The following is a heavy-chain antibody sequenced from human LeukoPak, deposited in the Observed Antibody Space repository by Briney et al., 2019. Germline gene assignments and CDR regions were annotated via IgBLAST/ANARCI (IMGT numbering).Heavy chain of an antibody. CDR1: GGSLSSYY. CDR3: ARDHDYGDYRPLDY. J-gene: IGHJ4*02. CDR2: IFYSGKT. Sequence: PSETLSLTCTVSGGSLSSYYWIWIRQPPGKGLEYIGYIFYSGKTNYNPSLKSRVTISVDTSKNEFSLNLSSVTAADTAVYYCARDHDYGDYRPLDYWGQGTLVTVSS. V-gene: IGHV4-59*12. D-gene: IGHD4-17*01.